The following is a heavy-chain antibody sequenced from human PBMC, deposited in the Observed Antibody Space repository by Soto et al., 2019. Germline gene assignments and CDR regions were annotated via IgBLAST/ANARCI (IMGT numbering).Heavy chain of an antibody. D-gene: IGHD6-13*01. CDR2: ISYDGTNK. CDR1: GFTFSSYG. CDR3: ANCVSGWYSIQNYFDY. J-gene: IGHJ4*02. Sequence: QVQLVESGGGVVQPGRSLRLSCAASGFTFSSYGMHWVRQAPGKGLEWVAVISYDGTNKYYADSVKGRFTISSDNSKNTLYLQMNSLRPEDTAVYYCANCVSGWYSIQNYFDYWGQGTPVTVSS. V-gene: IGHV3-30*18.